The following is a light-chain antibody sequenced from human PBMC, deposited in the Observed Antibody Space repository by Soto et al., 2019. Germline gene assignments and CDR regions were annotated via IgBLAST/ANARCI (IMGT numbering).Light chain of an antibody. V-gene: IGKV3-15*01. CDR3: QQYNNWPRT. CDR2: GAS. CDR1: QSLNTN. Sequence: EIVMTQSPATLSVSPGERATLSCRASQSLNTNLAWYQQKLGQAPRLLIYGASTRATGIPARFSGSGSGTEFTLIINSLQSEDCAVYYCQQYNNWPRTFGQGTKVEIK. J-gene: IGKJ1*01.